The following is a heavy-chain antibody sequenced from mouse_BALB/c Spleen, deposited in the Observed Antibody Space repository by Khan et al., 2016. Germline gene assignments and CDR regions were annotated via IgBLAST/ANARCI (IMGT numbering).Heavy chain of an antibody. CDR1: GYSITSDYA. D-gene: IGHD2-2*01. CDR2: ISYSGTT. J-gene: IGHJ4*01. Sequence: EVQLQESGPGLVKPSQSLSLTCTVTGYSITSDYAWNWIRQFPGNKLEWMGYISYSGTTTYNPSLKSRISITRDTSKNQFFLQLNSATTEDTATDYCARWLDAMDYWGQGTSVTVSS. V-gene: IGHV3-2*02. CDR3: ARWLDAMDY.